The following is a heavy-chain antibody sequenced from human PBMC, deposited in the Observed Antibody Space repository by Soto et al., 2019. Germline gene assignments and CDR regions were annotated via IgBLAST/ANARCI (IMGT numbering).Heavy chain of an antibody. CDR3: ARESLNEPYNRGAFDI. CDR1: GNTFTSYG. V-gene: IGHV1-18*04. Sequence: QVQLVQSGAEVKKPGASVKVSCKASGNTFTSYGISWVRQAPGQGLEWMGWTSAYNANTNYAQKLQGRVTMTTDTSTSTAYMELRSLRSDDTAVYYCARESLNEPYNRGAFDIWGQGTMVTVSS. J-gene: IGHJ3*02. CDR2: TSAYNANT. D-gene: IGHD7-27*01.